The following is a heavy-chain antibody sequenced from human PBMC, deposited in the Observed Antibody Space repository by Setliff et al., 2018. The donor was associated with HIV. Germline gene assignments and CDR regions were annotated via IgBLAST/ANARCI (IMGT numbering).Heavy chain of an antibody. Sequence: SETLSLTCAFYGGSLNGFYWGWIRQSPGKGLEWIGEINHRGSTNYNPSLKSRVTIRVDMSKNQFSLEVTAVTAADTAVYYCVRGWDDKVSTISAPYYFYMDVWGKGTTVTVSS. CDR2: INHRGST. D-gene: IGHD5-12*01. V-gene: IGHV4-34*01. CDR1: GGSLNGFY. CDR3: VRGWDDKVSTISAPYYFYMDV. J-gene: IGHJ6*03.